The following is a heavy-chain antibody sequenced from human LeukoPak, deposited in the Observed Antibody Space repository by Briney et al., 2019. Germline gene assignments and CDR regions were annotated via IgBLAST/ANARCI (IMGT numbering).Heavy chain of an antibody. V-gene: IGHV4-61*02. CDR1: GGSISSGSYH. CDR2: IYTSGST. Sequence: PSQTLSLTCTVSGGSISSGSYHWSWPRQPAGKGLEWIGRIYTSGSTNYNPSLKSRVTISVDTSKNQFSLKLSSVTAADTAVYYCASWRYSSRPYFDYWGQGTLVTVSS. D-gene: IGHD6-13*01. CDR3: ASWRYSSRPYFDY. J-gene: IGHJ4*02.